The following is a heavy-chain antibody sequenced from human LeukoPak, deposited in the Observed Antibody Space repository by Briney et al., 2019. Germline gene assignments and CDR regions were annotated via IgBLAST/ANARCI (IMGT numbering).Heavy chain of an antibody. CDR1: GYSFTNYW. Sequence: GESLKISCKGSGYSFTNYWIAWVRQMPGKGLEWMGIIYPGDSVTRYSPSFQGQVTISADKSISTAYLQWSSLKASDTAVYYCARLSDGDLDFWGQGTLVTVSS. J-gene: IGHJ4*02. D-gene: IGHD2-21*02. CDR3: ARLSDGDLDF. V-gene: IGHV5-51*01. CDR2: IYPGDSVT.